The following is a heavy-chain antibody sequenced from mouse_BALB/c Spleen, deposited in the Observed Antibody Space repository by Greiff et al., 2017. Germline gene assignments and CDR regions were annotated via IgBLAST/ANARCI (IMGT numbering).Heavy chain of an antibody. D-gene: IGHD2-1*01. Sequence: EVMLVESGGGLVQPGGSRKLSCAASGFTFSDYGMAWVRQAPGKGPEWVAFISNFAYSIYYADTVTGRFTISRENAKNTLYLEMSSLRSEDTAMYYCAREGNSSFAYWGQGTLVTVSA. CDR1: GFTFSDYG. CDR2: ISNFAYSI. J-gene: IGHJ3*01. V-gene: IGHV5-15*02. CDR3: AREGNSSFAY.